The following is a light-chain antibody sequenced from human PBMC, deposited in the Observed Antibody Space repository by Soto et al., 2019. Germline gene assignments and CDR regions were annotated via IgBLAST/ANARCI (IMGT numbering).Light chain of an antibody. V-gene: IGKV3D-20*02. CDR1: QSVSSSY. CDR3: QQRSNWGT. J-gene: IGKJ5*01. Sequence: EIVLTQSPGTLSLSPGERATLSCRASQSVSSSYLARYQQKPGQAPRLPIYGASSRATGIPDRFSGSGSGTDFTLTISRLEPEDFAVYYCQQRSNWGTFGQGTRLEIK. CDR2: GAS.